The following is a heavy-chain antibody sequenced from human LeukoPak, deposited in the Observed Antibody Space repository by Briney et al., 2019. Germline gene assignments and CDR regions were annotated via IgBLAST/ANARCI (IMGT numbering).Heavy chain of an antibody. J-gene: IGHJ6*03. V-gene: IGHV4-59*01. Sequence: SETLSLTCTVSGGSISSYYWGWIRQPPGKGLEWIGSIYYSGSTNYNPSLKSRVTISVDTSKNQFSLKLSSVTAADTAVYYCARDVLYYYDSSGCHDYYYYYMDVWGKGTTVTVSS. CDR2: IYYSGST. CDR3: ARDVLYYYDSSGCHDYYYYYMDV. CDR1: GGSISSYY. D-gene: IGHD3-22*01.